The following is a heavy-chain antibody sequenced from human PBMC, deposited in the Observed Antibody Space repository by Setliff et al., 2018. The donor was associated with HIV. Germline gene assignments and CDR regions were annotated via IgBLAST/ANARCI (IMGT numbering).Heavy chain of an antibody. CDR1: GFTFSSYW. V-gene: IGHV3-74*01. Sequence: GGSLRLSCAASGFTFSSYWMHWVRQAPGKGLVWVFGMNTDGSSTRYADSVKGRFTISRDNAKNMLYLQMNSLSADDTAVYFCARTDYYGMDVWGQGTTVTVSS. J-gene: IGHJ6*02. CDR2: MNTDGSST. CDR3: ARTDYYGMDV.